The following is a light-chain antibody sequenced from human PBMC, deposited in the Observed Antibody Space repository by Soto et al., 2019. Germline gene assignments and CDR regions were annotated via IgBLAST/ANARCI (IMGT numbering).Light chain of an antibody. CDR1: SSDVGRYNY. CDR3: SPYTSSSTLYA. J-gene: IGLJ1*01. V-gene: IGLV2-14*01. Sequence: QSALTQPASVSGSPGQSITISCTGTSSDVGRYNYVSWYQQHPGKAPKLMIHDVSNRPSGVSDRFSGSKSGNTASLTISGLQAEDEADYYCSPYTSSSTLYAFGPGTKLTVL. CDR2: DVS.